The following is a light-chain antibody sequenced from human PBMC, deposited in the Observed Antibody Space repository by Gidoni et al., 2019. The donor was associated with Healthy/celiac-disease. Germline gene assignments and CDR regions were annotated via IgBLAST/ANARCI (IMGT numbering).Light chain of an antibody. CDR1: ALPKQY. CDR3: QSADSSGIDTV. Sequence: SYELTQPPSVSVSPGQTARITCSGDALPKQYAYWYQQKPGQAPVLVIYKDSERPSGIPERFSGSSSGTTVTLTISGVQAEDEADYYCQSADSSGIDTVFGGGTKLTVL. CDR2: KDS. J-gene: IGLJ2*01. V-gene: IGLV3-25*03.